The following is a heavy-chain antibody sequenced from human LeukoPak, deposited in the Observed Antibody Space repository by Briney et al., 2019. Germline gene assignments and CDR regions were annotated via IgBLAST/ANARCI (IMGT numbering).Heavy chain of an antibody. CDR2: INPNSGGT. Sequence: VASVTVSCKVSGYTFTGYYMDWVRQAPGQGLEWMGRINPNSGGTNYAQKFQGGITMTRDTSISTAYLELSRLRSDDPAVYYCARVNGDGLYYFDYWGQGTLVTVSS. CDR1: GYTFTGYY. D-gene: IGHD5-24*01. J-gene: IGHJ4*02. CDR3: ARVNGDGLYYFDY. V-gene: IGHV1-2*06.